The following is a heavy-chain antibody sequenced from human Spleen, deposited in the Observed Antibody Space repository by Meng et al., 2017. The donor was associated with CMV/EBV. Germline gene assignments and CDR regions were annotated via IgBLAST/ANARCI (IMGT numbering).Heavy chain of an antibody. CDR2: ISASGGST. D-gene: IGHD4/OR15-4a*01. CDR1: GFTFSGHA. Sequence: SSGFTFSGHAMNWVRQTPGKGLEWVSSISASGGSTYYADSVKGRFTISRDNSKNKLYLQMNSLRAEDTGLYYCAKVLTGLLSAWGTWGQGTLVTVSS. J-gene: IGHJ5*02. CDR3: AKVLTGLLSAWGT. V-gene: IGHV3-23*01.